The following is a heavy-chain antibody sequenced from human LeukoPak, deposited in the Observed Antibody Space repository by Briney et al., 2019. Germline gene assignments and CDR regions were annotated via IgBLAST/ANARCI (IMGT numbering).Heavy chain of an antibody. D-gene: IGHD5-18*01. CDR3: ARGAAMVTYYYYMDV. V-gene: IGHV1-46*01. J-gene: IGHJ6*03. Sequence: WASVKVYCKASGYTFTSYYMHWVRQAPGQGLEWMGIINPSGGSTSYAQKFQGRVTMTRDMSTSTVYMELSSLRSEDTAVYYCARGAAMVTYYYYMDVWGKGTTVTVSS. CDR2: INPSGGST. CDR1: GYTFTSYY.